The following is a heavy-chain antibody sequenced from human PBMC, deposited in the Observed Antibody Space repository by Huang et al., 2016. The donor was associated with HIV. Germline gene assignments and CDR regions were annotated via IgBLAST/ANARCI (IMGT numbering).Heavy chain of an antibody. CDR3: ATKTGAMDI. D-gene: IGHD1-7*01. Sequence: VESGGRLVQPGGSIGLSCVGSTFTFGAYWMSWVRQTPGKGLEWVANIRQDESEKYYVDAVKGRFNISRDNAKKVLFLEMNNVTVEDTATYYCATKTGAMDIWGQGTTVTVS. V-gene: IGHV3-7*03. J-gene: IGHJ6*02. CDR2: IRQDESEK. CDR1: TFTFGAYW.